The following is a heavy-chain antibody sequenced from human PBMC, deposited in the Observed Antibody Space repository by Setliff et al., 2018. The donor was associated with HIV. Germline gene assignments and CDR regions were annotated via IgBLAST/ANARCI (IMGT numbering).Heavy chain of an antibody. Sequence: GSLRLSCAVSGFTFSNAWMSWVRQAPGKGLEWVGRIKSKSDDGTTDYAAPVKGRFTISRDDSKNTLYLQMKSLKTEDTAVYYCTTEVFRQWLVGDYWGQGTLVTVSS. V-gene: IGHV3-15*01. CDR2: IKSKSDDGTT. CDR3: TTEVFRQWLVGDY. D-gene: IGHD6-19*01. CDR1: GFTFSNAW. J-gene: IGHJ4*02.